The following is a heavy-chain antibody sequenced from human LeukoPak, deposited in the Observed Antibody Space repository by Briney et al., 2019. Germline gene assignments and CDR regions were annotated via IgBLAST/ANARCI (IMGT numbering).Heavy chain of an antibody. D-gene: IGHD2-21*02. V-gene: IGHV4-34*01. CDR2: INHSGST. J-gene: IGHJ4*02. CDR1: GGSFSGHY. Sequence: PSETLSLTCAVYGGSFSGHYWSWIRQPPGKGLEWIGEINHSGSTNYNPSLKSRVTISVDTSKNQFSLKLNSVTAADTAVYYCARHLGIMGGDYGFDYWGQGTLVTVSS. CDR3: ARHLGIMGGDYGFDY.